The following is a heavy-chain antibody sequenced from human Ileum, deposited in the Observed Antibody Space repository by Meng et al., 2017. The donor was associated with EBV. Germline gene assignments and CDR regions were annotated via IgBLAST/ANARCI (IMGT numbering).Heavy chain of an antibody. CDR1: GCSISSSNW. J-gene: IGHJ4*02. Sequence: VLLQGSGPGLVKPSVTLSLTCAVSGCSISSSNWWSWVRQPPGKGLEWIGKIYHSGITIYNPSLKSRVTMSVDNSKNQFSLKLNSMTAADTAVYYCARDPTGGEDHQRVWGQGTLVTVSS. V-gene: IGHV4-4*02. CDR3: ARDPTGGEDHQRV. D-gene: IGHD1-14*01. CDR2: IYHSGIT.